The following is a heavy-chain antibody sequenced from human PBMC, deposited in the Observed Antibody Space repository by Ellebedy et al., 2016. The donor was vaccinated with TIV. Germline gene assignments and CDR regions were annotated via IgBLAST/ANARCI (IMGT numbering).Heavy chain of an antibody. CDR1: GFTFSDYY. Sequence: PGGSLRLSCAASGFTFSDYYMTWIRQAPGKGLVWLCYISGSSSYTTYADSVKGRFTISSDNAKNSLYLQLNSLRAEDTAVYYCARETGEAAATTTFDSWGQGTLVTVSS. J-gene: IGHJ4*02. D-gene: IGHD6-13*01. CDR2: ISGSSSYT. CDR3: ARETGEAAATTTFDS. V-gene: IGHV3-11*06.